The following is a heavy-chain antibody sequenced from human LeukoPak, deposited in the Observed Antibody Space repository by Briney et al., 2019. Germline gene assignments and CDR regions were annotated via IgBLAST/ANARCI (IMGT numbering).Heavy chain of an antibody. CDR2: MSYDGSNK. J-gene: IGHJ6*02. Sequence: GGSLRLSCAASGFTFSSYAMPWVRQAPGKGLEWVAVMSYDGSNKYYGNSVKGRFTISRDSSKNTLYLQMNSLRAEDTAVYYCARDVSAYYPTDFYYYGVDVWGQGTTVTVSS. CDR3: ARDVSAYYPTDFYYYGVDV. D-gene: IGHD3-22*01. CDR1: GFTFSSYA. V-gene: IGHV3-30-3*01.